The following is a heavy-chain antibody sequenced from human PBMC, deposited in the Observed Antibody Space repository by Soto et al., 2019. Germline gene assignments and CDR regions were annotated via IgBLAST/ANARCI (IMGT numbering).Heavy chain of an antibody. CDR1: GGSISSSSYY. Sequence: QLQLQESGPGLVKPSETLSLTCTVSGGSISSSSYYWGWIRQPPGKGLEWIGSIYYSGSTYYNPSLKSRVTISVDTSKNQFSLKLSSVTAADTAVYYCARDYRARPTFRFDYWGQGTLVTVSS. CDR2: IYYSGST. V-gene: IGHV4-39*02. D-gene: IGHD6-6*01. J-gene: IGHJ4*02. CDR3: ARDYRARPTFRFDY.